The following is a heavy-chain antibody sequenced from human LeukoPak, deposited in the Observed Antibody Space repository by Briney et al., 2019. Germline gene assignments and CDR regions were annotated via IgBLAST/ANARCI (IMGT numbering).Heavy chain of an antibody. V-gene: IGHV3-23*01. CDR2: ISGSGGTT. J-gene: IGHJ4*02. D-gene: IGHD2-15*01. CDR1: GFTFSSYA. Sequence: QAGGSLRLSCAASGFTFSSYAMSWVRQAPGKGLEWVSAISGSGGTTYYTDSVKGRFTISRDNSKNTLYLQMNSLRAEDTAVYYCAKDFTGCSGGRCYSSLDYWGQGTLVTVSS. CDR3: AKDFTGCSGGRCYSSLDY.